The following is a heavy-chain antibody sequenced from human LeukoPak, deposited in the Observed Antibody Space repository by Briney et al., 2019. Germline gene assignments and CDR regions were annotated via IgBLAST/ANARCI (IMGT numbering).Heavy chain of an antibody. CDR2: ISYDGSNK. Sequence: PGGSLRLSCAASGSTFSSYAMHWVRQAPGKGLEWVSVISYDGSNKYYADSVKGRFTISRDNAKNSLYLQMNNLRAEDTAVYYCARCRYGSGSYSQDWGQGTLVTVSS. CDR3: ARCRYGSGSYSQD. CDR1: GSTFSSYA. V-gene: IGHV3-30-3*01. D-gene: IGHD3-10*01. J-gene: IGHJ4*02.